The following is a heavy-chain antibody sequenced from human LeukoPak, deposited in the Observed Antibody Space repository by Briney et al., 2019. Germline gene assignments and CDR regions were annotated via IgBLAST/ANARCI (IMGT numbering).Heavy chain of an antibody. V-gene: IGHV3-9*01. J-gene: IGHJ4*02. Sequence: GGSLRLSCAASGFIFDHYAIRWVRQAPGKGLEWVSLISGSGGGIEHADSVKGRFTISRDNAKNSLYLQMNSLRVEDTALYYSAGVQSGGGVAVAGPFDYWGQGTLVTASS. CDR3: AGVQSGGGVAVAGPFDY. D-gene: IGHD3-16*01. CDR2: ISGSGGGI. CDR1: GFIFDHYA.